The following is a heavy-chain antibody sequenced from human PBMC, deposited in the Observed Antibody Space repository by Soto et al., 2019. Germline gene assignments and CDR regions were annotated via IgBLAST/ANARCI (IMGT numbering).Heavy chain of an antibody. CDR3: ASTLRGAVDGTTVVAFDI. CDR1: GGSISSSNW. J-gene: IGHJ3*02. Sequence: SETLSLTCAVSGGSISSSNWWSWVRQPPGKGLEWIGEIYHSGSTNYNPSLKSRVTISVDKSKNQFSLKLSSVTAADTAVYYCASTLRGAVDGTTVVAFDIWGQGTMVTVSS. V-gene: IGHV4-4*02. CDR2: IYHSGST. D-gene: IGHD6-19*01.